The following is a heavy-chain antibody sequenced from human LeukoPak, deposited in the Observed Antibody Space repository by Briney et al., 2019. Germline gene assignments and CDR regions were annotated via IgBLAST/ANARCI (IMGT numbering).Heavy chain of an antibody. CDR1: GGPLSGYF. D-gene: IGHD6-13*01. CDR3: VRDQQLGSYNWFDP. CDR2: INNSGGT. J-gene: IGHJ5*02. Sequence: SETLSLPCAVYGGPLSGYFWSWIGLPPGKGRGGMGEINNSGGTTTTPSLKSRVTISVDTFKNQFSLKLSSVTAADTAVYYCVRDQQLGSYNWFDPWGQGNLVTVSS. V-gene: IGHV4-34*01.